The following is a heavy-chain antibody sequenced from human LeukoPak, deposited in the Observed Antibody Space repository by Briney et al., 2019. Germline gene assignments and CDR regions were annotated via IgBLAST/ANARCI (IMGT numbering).Heavy chain of an antibody. V-gene: IGHV3-21*01. D-gene: IGHD3-22*01. Sequence: GGSLRLSCAASGFTFSSYSMNWVRQAPGKGLEWVSSISSSSSSYIYYADSVKGRFTISRDNAKNSLYLQMNSLRAEDTAVYYCARDSYDSSGYFDYWGQGTLVTVSS. J-gene: IGHJ4*02. CDR2: ISSSSSSYI. CDR1: GFTFSSYS. CDR3: ARDSYDSSGYFDY.